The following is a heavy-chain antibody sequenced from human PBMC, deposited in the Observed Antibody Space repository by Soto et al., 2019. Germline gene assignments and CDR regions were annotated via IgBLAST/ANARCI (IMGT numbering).Heavy chain of an antibody. D-gene: IGHD6-6*01. J-gene: IGHJ4*02. CDR3: ASGGSSLNFDS. Sequence: GGSLRLSCAASGFTVSSYWMQWVRQAPGKGLVWVSWINSDRSSTSYADSVKGRFTISRDNAKNTLYLQMNSLRAEDTAVYYCASGGSSLNFDSWGQGTLVTVSS. CDR1: GFTVSSYW. V-gene: IGHV3-74*01. CDR2: INSDRSST.